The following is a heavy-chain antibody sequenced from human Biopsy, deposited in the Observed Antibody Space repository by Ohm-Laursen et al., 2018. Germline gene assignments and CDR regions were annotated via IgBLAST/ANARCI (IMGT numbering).Heavy chain of an antibody. CDR2: INAKTGDT. CDR1: GYAFTGYH. D-gene: IGHD3-22*01. J-gene: IGHJ5*02. Sequence: ASVKVSCKVSGYAFTGYHVHWVRRAPGQGLEWMGWINAKTGDTNYAQKFQGRVTMTRDTSISTAYVDLSSLRSDDTAVYYCTRGGYYYDSLAYYYWFDPWGQGTLVTVSS. CDR3: TRGGYYYDSLAYYYWFDP. V-gene: IGHV1-2*02.